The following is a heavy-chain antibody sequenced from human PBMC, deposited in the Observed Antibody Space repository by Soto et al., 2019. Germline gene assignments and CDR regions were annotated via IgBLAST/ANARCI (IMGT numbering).Heavy chain of an antibody. J-gene: IGHJ4*02. D-gene: IGHD3-3*01. CDR3: ARQPINLKDYDFWSGSQPLYYFDY. V-gene: IGHV5-51*01. CDR1: GYSFTSYW. Sequence: PGESLKISCKGSGYSFTSYWIGWVRQMPGKGLEWMGIIYPGDSDTRYSPSFQGQVTISADKSISTAYLKWSSLKASDTAMYYCARQPINLKDYDFWSGSQPLYYFDYWGQGTLVTVSS. CDR2: IYPGDSDT.